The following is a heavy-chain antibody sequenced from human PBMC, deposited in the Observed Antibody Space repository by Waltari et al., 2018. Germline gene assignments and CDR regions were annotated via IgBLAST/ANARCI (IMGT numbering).Heavy chain of an antibody. CDR1: GFTFSSYW. D-gene: IGHD6-13*01. CDR2: IKQDGSEK. Sequence: EVQLVESGGGLVQPGGSLRLSCAASGFTFSSYWMSWVRQAPGRGLEWVANIKQDGSEKYYVDSVKGRFTISRDNAKNPLYLQMNSLRAEDTAVYYCARDWKGGYSSSWPYFDYWGQGTLVTVSS. J-gene: IGHJ4*02. CDR3: ARDWKGGYSSSWPYFDY. V-gene: IGHV3-7*01.